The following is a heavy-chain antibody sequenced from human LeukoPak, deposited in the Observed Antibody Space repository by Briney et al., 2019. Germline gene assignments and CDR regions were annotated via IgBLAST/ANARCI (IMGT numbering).Heavy chain of an antibody. CDR3: ARAQLAYYYDSSGYYDY. V-gene: IGHV1-18*01. D-gene: IGHD3-22*01. Sequence: ASVKVSCKASGYTFTSYGISWVRQAPGQGLEWMGWISAYNGNTNYAQKLQGRVTMTTDTSTSTAYMELRSLRSDDTAVYYCARAQLAYYYDSSGYYDYWGQGTLVTVSS. CDR2: ISAYNGNT. CDR1: GYTFTSYG. J-gene: IGHJ4*02.